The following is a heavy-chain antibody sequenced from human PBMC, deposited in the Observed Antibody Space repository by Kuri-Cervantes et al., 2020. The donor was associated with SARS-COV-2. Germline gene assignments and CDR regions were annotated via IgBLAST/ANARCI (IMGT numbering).Heavy chain of an antibody. CDR2: ISSSSSYI. V-gene: IGHV3-21*04. J-gene: IGHJ4*02. D-gene: IGHD5-18*01. CDR3: AKDRFYTAMAMTYFDY. Sequence: GESLKISCAASGFTFSSYSMNWVRQAPGKGLEWVSSISSSSSYIYYADSVKGRFTISRDNAKNSLYLQMNSLRAEDTAVYYCAKDRFYTAMAMTYFDYWGQGTLVTVSS. CDR1: GFTFSSYS.